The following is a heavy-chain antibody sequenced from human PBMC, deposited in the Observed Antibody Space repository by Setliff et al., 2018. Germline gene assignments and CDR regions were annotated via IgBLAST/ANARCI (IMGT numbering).Heavy chain of an antibody. CDR2: MYYSGDT. Sequence: SETLSLTCTVSGGPFSGASIWSWIRQPPGKGLEWIGYMYYSGDTNYNPSLKSRVTISVDTSKNQFSLELRSVTAADTAVYYCARLPPLHTPMALTFDYWGQGILVTVSS. J-gene: IGHJ4*02. D-gene: IGHD5-18*01. CDR3: ARLPPLHTPMALTFDY. V-gene: IGHV4-59*08. CDR1: GGPFSGAS.